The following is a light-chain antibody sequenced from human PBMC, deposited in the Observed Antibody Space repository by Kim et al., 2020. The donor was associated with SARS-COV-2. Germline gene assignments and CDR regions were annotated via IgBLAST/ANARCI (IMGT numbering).Light chain of an antibody. Sequence: DIQMTQSPSTLSASVGDRVTITCRASQSINSWLAWYQQKPGKAPKLLISDASNLESGVPSRFSGSGSGTEFTLTISSLQPDDFATYYCQQYDTYSTFGQETKVDIK. J-gene: IGKJ2*01. CDR1: QSINSW. CDR2: DAS. V-gene: IGKV1-5*01. CDR3: QQYDTYST.